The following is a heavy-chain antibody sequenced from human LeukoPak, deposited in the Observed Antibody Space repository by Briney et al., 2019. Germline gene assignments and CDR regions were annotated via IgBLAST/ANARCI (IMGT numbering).Heavy chain of an antibody. CDR3: ASTRGYSGYGVFDY. Sequence: GGSLRLSCAASGFVFTSYGMHWVRQAPGKGLEWVSAISGSGGSTYYADSVKGRFTISRDNSKNTLYLQMNSLRAEDTAVYYCASTRGYSGYGVFDYWSQGTLVTVSS. V-gene: IGHV3-23*01. D-gene: IGHD5-12*01. CDR1: GFVFTSYG. CDR2: ISGSGGST. J-gene: IGHJ4*02.